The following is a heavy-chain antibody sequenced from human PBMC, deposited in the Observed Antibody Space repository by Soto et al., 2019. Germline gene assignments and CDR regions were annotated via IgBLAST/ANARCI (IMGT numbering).Heavy chain of an antibody. CDR1: VYTFTGYY. D-gene: IGHD6-13*01. CDR2: INPNSGGT. V-gene: IGHV1-2*04. J-gene: IGHJ3*02. Sequence: ASVKVSCKASVYTFTGYYMHWVRQAPGQWLEWLGWINPNSGGTNYAQKFQGWVTMTRNTSISTAYMELSRLRSDDTAVYYCARVSPGDVAAAGHDAFDIWGQGTMVTVSS. CDR3: ARVSPGDVAAAGHDAFDI.